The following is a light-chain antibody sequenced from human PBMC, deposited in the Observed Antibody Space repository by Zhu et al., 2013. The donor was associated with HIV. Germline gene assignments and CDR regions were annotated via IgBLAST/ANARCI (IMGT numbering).Light chain of an antibody. Sequence: DIVMTQTPLSLSVTPGQPASISCKSSQSLLHSDGKTYLYWYLQKPGQSPQLLIYLGSNRASGVPDRFSGSGSGTDFTLKISRVEAEDVGVYYCMQALQTPWTFGQ. V-gene: IGKV2-28*01. J-gene: IGKJ1*01. CDR2: LGS. CDR1: QSLLHSDGKTY. CDR3: MQALQTPWT.